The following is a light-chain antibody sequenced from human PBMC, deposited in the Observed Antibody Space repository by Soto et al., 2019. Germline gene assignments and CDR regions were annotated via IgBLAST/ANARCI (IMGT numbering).Light chain of an antibody. CDR2: DAS. CDR3: QQYASSPQT. J-gene: IGKJ1*01. V-gene: IGKV3-20*01. CDR1: QSVKISY. Sequence: PGERATLSCRASQSVKISYLAWYRQKPGQTPRLLIYDASTRATGIPDRFSGSGSGTVFTLTISGLEPEDFAVYSCQQYASSPQTFGQGTKVEV.